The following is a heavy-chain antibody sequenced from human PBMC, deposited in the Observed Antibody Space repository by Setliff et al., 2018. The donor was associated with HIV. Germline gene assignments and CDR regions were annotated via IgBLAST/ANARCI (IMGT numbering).Heavy chain of an antibody. D-gene: IGHD5-12*01. V-gene: IGHV4-61*02. Sequence: SETLSLTCTVSGGSISSGSYYWSWIRQPAGKGLEWIGRIYTSGSTNYNPSLKSRVTISVDTSKNQFSLKLSSVTASDTAVYYCARSPERGYDSDWFDPWGQGTLVTVSS. CDR2: IYTSGST. J-gene: IGHJ5*02. CDR1: GGSISSGSYY. CDR3: ARSPERGYDSDWFDP.